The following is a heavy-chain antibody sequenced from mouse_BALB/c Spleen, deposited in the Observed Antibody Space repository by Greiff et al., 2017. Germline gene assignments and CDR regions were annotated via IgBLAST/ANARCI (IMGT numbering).Heavy chain of an antibody. D-gene: IGHD1-2*01. CDR2: IWSGGST. Sequence: VMLVESGPGLVQPSQSLSITCTVSGFSLTSYGVHWVRQSPGKGLEWLGVIWSGGSTDYNAAFISRLSISKDNSKSQVFFKMNSLQANDTAIYYCARGVTTATGFAYWGQGTLVTVSA. J-gene: IGHJ3*01. CDR3: ARGVTTATGFAY. CDR1: GFSLTSYG. V-gene: IGHV2-2*02.